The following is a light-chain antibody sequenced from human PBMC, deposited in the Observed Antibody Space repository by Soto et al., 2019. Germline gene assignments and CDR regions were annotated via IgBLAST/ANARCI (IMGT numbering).Light chain of an antibody. V-gene: IGKV3-15*01. CDR2: GAS. CDR3: QQYGSSTWT. Sequence: DIVITQSPATLSVSLGERATLSCRDSQSVSSNLAWYQQKPGQAPRLLISGASTRATGIPARLSGSGSGTDFTLTISSLRSEDFAVYDCQQYGSSTWTFGQGTKVDIK. J-gene: IGKJ1*01. CDR1: QSVSSN.